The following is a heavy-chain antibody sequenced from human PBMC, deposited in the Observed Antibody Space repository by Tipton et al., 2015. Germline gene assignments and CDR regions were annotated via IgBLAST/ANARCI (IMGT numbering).Heavy chain of an antibody. CDR1: GGSVGSYNYY. CDR3: ARDHSSWWD. J-gene: IGHJ4*02. D-gene: IGHD2-15*01. CDR2: ISNTGNT. Sequence: TLSLTCTVSGGSVGSYNYYWSWIRQPPGKGLEWIGYISNTGNTHYNPSLKSRVTISVDTSKNEVSLMLNSVTAADTAVYYCARDHSSWWDWGQGTLVTVSS. V-gene: IGHV4-61*01.